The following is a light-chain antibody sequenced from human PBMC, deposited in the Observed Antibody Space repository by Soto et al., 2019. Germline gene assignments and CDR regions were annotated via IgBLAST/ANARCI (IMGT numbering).Light chain of an antibody. CDR1: QSVSSN. V-gene: IGKV3-15*01. Sequence: EIGMTQSPATLSVSPGERATLSCRARQSVSSNLAWYQQKPGQAPRLLIYGASTRATGIPARFSGSGSGTEFPLTISSLQSEDFAVYYCQQYNNWPQTLGQGTKVEIK. CDR3: QQYNNWPQT. CDR2: GAS. J-gene: IGKJ1*01.